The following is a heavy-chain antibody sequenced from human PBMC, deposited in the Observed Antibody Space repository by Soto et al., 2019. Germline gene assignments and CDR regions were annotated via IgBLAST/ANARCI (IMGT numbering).Heavy chain of an antibody. D-gene: IGHD2-8*02. Sequence: QVHLVQSGPEVKKPGASVRVSCRASGYTFTNYGIGWVRQAPGQGLEWLGWINTYNGNTNYEQKFRGRLTMTTDTATTTAYMELRSLKSDDTAMYYCAKDGVDRTATVTGVYWGQGTLVTVSS. CDR3: AKDGVDRTATVTGVY. CDR1: GYTFTNYG. J-gene: IGHJ4*02. CDR2: INTYNGNT. V-gene: IGHV1-18*01.